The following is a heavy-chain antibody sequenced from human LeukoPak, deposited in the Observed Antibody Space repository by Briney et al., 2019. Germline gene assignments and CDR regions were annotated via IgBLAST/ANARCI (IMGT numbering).Heavy chain of an antibody. CDR2: ISGSGGST. Sequence: GGSLRLSCAASGFTFSSYAMSWVRQAPGKGLEWVSAISGSGGSTYYADSVKGRFTISRDNSKNTLYLQMNSLRAEDTAVYYCAKDQYGSGSYSFDWFDPWGQGTLVTVSS. CDR1: GFTFSSYA. CDR3: AKDQYGSGSYSFDWFDP. D-gene: IGHD3-10*01. V-gene: IGHV3-23*01. J-gene: IGHJ5*02.